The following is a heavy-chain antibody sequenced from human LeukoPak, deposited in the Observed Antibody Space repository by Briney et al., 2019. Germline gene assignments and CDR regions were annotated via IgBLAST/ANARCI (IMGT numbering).Heavy chain of an antibody. J-gene: IGHJ6*03. V-gene: IGHV4-4*09. CDR3: ARHFRRDYPDSGSSQYFHYIDV. Sequence: SETLSLTCAASGGSMSDHYWSWIRQTPGTTLEWIGYIYATGNTNYSPSLKGRVTISLGTSKNHFSLRLRSVTAADTALYYCARHFRRDYPDSGSSQYFHYIDVWGKGTTVVVSS. D-gene: IGHD3-10*01. CDR1: GGSMSDHY. CDR2: IYATGNT.